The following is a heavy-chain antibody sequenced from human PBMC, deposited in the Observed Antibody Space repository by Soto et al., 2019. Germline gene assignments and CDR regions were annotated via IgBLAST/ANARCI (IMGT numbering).Heavy chain of an antibody. Sequence: SETLSLTCAVYGGSFSGYYWSWIRQPPGKGLEWIGEINHSGSTNYNPSLKSRVTISVDTSKNQFSLKLSSVTAADTAVYYCARLYNWNDGYIDYWGQGTLVTVSS. CDR2: INHSGST. CDR1: GGSFSGYY. CDR3: ARLYNWNDGYIDY. V-gene: IGHV4-34*01. J-gene: IGHJ4*02. D-gene: IGHD1-1*01.